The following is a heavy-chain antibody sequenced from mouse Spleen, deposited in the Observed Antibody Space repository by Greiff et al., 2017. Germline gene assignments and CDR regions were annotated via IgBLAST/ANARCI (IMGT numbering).Heavy chain of an antibody. J-gene: IGHJ4*01. CDR2: IFPGDGDT. CDR1: GYTFTSYW. CDR3: ARRNAMDY. Sequence: QVQLKPSGAELARPGASVKLSCKASGYTFTSYWVQGVKQRAGQGLEWIGAIFPGDGDTRYTQKFKGKATLTADKSSSTAYMQLSSLASEDSAVYYCARRNAMDYWGQGTSVTVSS. V-gene: IGHV1-87*01.